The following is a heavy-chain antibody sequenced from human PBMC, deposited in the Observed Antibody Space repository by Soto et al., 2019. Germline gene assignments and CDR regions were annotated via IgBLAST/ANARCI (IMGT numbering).Heavy chain of an antibody. V-gene: IGHV1-69*13. D-gene: IGHD4-17*01. CDR1: GGTFSTFG. Sequence: SVKVSCKASGGTFSTFGISWVRQAPGQGLEWMGGIIPFFGTARYSQKFEDRITITADESTNTVYMDPRSLTSEDTAIYYCAKSAPMDAGDKYYYDFWGQGALVTVSS. J-gene: IGHJ4*02. CDR2: IIPFFGTA. CDR3: AKSAPMDAGDKYYYDF.